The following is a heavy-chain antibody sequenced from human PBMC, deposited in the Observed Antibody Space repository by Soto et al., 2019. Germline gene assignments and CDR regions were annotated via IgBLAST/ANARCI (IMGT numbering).Heavy chain of an antibody. CDR1: GFTFSSYA. D-gene: IGHD3-9*01. Sequence: GGSLRLSCAASGFTFSSYAMSWVRQAPGKGLEWVSAISGSGDNTYYADSVKGRFTISRDNSKNKLYLQMNSLRAEDTAVYYCAKVGEYSEWLLPRFDYWGQGTLVTVSS. CDR2: ISGSGDNT. J-gene: IGHJ4*02. CDR3: AKVGEYSEWLLPRFDY. V-gene: IGHV3-23*01.